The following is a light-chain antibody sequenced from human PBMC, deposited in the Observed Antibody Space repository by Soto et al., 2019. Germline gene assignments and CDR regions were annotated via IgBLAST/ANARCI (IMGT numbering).Light chain of an antibody. V-gene: IGKV1D-12*01. CDR1: QAISTW. CDR3: QQANSFPRT. Sequence: DFQMTQSPSSVSASVGDRVTITCRASQAISTWLAWYQQKPGKAPKLLIYAASNLQTGVPSRFSSSGSGTDFTLTISSLQPEDFATYYCQQANSFPRTFGQGTKVEIK. CDR2: AAS. J-gene: IGKJ1*01.